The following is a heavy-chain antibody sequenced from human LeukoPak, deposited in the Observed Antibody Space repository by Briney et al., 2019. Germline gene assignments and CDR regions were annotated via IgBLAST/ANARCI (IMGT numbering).Heavy chain of an antibody. V-gene: IGHV4-4*07. J-gene: IGHJ5*02. D-gene: IGHD4-11*01. Sequence: PSETLSLTCTVSGGSISSYYWSWIRQPAGKGLEWIGRTYTSGSTNYNPSLKSRVTMSVDTSKNQFSLKLSSVTAADTAVYYCARDYFYSNYDWFDPWGQGTLVTVSS. CDR2: TYTSGST. CDR1: GGSISSYY. CDR3: ARDYFYSNYDWFDP.